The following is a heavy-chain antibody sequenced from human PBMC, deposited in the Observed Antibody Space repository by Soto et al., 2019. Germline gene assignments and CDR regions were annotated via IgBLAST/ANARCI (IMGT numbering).Heavy chain of an antibody. J-gene: IGHJ3*02. Sequence: AASVKVSCKASGGTFSNYAISWVRQAPGQGLEWMGGIIPIFGTANYAQKFQGRVTITADESTSTAYMELSSLRSEDTAVYYCARDEGSSWSYAFDIWGQGTMVTVSS. V-gene: IGHV1-69*13. D-gene: IGHD6-13*01. CDR3: ARDEGSSWSYAFDI. CDR1: GGTFSNYA. CDR2: IIPIFGTA.